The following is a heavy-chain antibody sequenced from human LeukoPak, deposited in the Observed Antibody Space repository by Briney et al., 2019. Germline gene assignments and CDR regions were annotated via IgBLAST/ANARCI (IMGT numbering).Heavy chain of an antibody. D-gene: IGHD3-3*01. J-gene: IGHJ4*02. CDR1: GYTFTSYG. CDR2: ISAYNGNT. Sequence: ASVKVSCKASGYTFTSYGISWVRQAPGQGLEWMGCISAYNGNTNYAQKLQGRVTMTTDTSTSTAYMELRSLRSDDTAVYYCARDLTLDRITIFGVAPEPIFDYWGQGTLVTVSS. V-gene: IGHV1-18*01. CDR3: ARDLTLDRITIFGVAPEPIFDY.